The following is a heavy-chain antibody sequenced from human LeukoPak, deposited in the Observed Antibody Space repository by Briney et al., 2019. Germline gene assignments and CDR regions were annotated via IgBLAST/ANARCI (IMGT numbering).Heavy chain of an antibody. Sequence: PGGSLRLSCAASGFTFSSYSMNWVRQAPGKGLEWVSSISSSSSYIYYADSVKGRFTISRDNSKNTVYLQMKSVRAEDTAVYYCAIEDALDYWGQGMLVTVSS. D-gene: IGHD2-8*01. V-gene: IGHV3-21*04. CDR3: AIEDALDY. CDR2: ISSSSSYI. CDR1: GFTFSSYS. J-gene: IGHJ4*02.